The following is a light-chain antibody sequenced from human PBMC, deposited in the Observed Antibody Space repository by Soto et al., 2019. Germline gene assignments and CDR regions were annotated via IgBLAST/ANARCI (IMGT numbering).Light chain of an antibody. J-gene: IGLJ1*01. V-gene: IGLV2-14*01. CDR3: SSYTTSNPYV. Sequence: QSVLTQPASVSGSPGQSITISCTGSSSDVGDYNYVSWYQQYPGKVPKVIIYEVSYRPSGVSNRFSGSKSGNTASLTISGLQAEDEADYYCSSYTTSNPYVFGTGTKLTVL. CDR1: SSDVGDYNY. CDR2: EVS.